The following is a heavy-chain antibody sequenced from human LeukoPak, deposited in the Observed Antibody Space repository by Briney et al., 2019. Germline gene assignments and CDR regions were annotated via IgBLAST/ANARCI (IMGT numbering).Heavy chain of an antibody. CDR2: INPYTANT. CDR1: GYTFTNYG. Sequence: ASLKDSSKNSGYTFTNYGISCVRQAPGQGLEWMGCINPYTANTNSAQKLRDSVTLTTDTSTSTAYMELRSLRSDDTPVYYCARVSSGASEYFRHWGEGSLLTVSS. V-gene: IGHV1-18*04. CDR3: ARVSSGASEYFRH. J-gene: IGHJ1*01. D-gene: IGHD7-27*01.